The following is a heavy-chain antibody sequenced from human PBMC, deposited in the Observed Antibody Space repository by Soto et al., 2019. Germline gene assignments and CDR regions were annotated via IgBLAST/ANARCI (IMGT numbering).Heavy chain of an antibody. CDR3: TREQSDDNYFDP. CDR1: GNSVSSGYYY. V-gene: IGHV4-61*01. D-gene: IGHD6-19*01. Sequence: PPDTPSLTCTLSGNSVSSGYYYWSWIRQPPGKGLEWIGYIYYSGSTTYHPSLKSRVTISLDKSKSQFSLRLISVTAADTAVYYCTREQSDDNYFDPWGQGTLVSVSS. CDR2: IYYSGST. J-gene: IGHJ5*02.